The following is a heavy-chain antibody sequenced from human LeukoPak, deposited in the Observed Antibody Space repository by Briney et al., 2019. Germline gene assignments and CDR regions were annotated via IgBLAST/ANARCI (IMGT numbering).Heavy chain of an antibody. V-gene: IGHV3-21*04. CDR1: GFTFSSYS. CDR3: AKGGSGYCSNGVCSPRVVAAIDY. J-gene: IGHJ4*02. CDR2: ISSSSNYI. D-gene: IGHD2-8*01. Sequence: GGSLRLSCAASGFTFSSYSMNWVRQAPGKGLEWVSSISSSSNYIYYADSVKGRFTISRDNFKNTLYLQMNSLRAEDTAVYYCAKGGSGYCSNGVCSPRVVAAIDYWGQGTLVAVSS.